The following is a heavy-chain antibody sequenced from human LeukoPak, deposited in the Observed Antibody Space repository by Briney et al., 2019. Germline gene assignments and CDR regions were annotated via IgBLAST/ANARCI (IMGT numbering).Heavy chain of an antibody. Sequence: ASVKVSCKASGYTFTSYGISWVRQAPGQGLEWMGWISAYNGNTNYAQKLQGRVTMTTDTSTSTAYMELRSLRSDGTAVYYCARDLNDIAAAGTGYFQHWGQGTLVTVSS. CDR1: GYTFTSYG. CDR2: ISAYNGNT. CDR3: ARDLNDIAAAGTGYFQH. V-gene: IGHV1-18*01. D-gene: IGHD6-13*01. J-gene: IGHJ1*01.